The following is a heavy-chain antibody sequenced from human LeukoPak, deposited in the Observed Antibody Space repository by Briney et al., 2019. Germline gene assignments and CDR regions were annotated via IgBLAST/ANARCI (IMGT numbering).Heavy chain of an antibody. J-gene: IGHJ4*02. CDR2: IDYSGGSS. CDR3: AKGARGSGSVIDS. D-gene: IGHD2-15*01. CDR1: GFTLSSYE. V-gene: IGHV3-23*01. Sequence: PGGSLRLSCTVSGFTLSSYEMSWIRQAPGKGLEWVSSIDYSGGSSYYADSVKGRFTISRDDSKNTLYLQMNSLRAEDTALYYCAKGARGSGSVIDSWGQGTLVTVSS.